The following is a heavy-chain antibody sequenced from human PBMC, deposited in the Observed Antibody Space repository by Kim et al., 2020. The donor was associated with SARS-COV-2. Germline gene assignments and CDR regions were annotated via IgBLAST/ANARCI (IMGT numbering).Heavy chain of an antibody. CDR2: NK. CDR3: AKGTLSFDY. V-gene: IGHV3-33*06. D-gene: IGHD2-2*01. J-gene: IGHJ4*02. Sequence: NKYYADSVKGRFTISRDNSENMLHLQMTSLRAEDTAMYYCAKGTLSFDYWGQGTLVIVSS.